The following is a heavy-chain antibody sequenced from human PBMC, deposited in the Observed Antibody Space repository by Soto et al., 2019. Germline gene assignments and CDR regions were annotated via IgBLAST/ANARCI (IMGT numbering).Heavy chain of an antibody. CDR2: IYYSGST. CDR1: GGSISSYY. CDR3: ARDQSPYGDYESYYGMDV. V-gene: IGHV4-59*01. D-gene: IGHD4-17*01. J-gene: IGHJ6*02. Sequence: KPSETLSLTCTVSGGSISSYYWSWIRQPPGKGLEWIGYIYYSGSTNYNPSLKSRVTISVDTSKNQFSLKLSSVTAADTAVYYCARDQSPYGDYESYYGMDVWGQGTTVTVSS.